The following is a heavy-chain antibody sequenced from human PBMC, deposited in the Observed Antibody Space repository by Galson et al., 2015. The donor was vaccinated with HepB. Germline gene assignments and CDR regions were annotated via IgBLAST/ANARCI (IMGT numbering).Heavy chain of an antibody. CDR3: ARQLGTAMVLGQYNYYYYGMDV. CDR2: IYPGDSDT. D-gene: IGHD5-18*01. J-gene: IGHJ6*02. CDR1: GYSFTSYW. V-gene: IGHV5-51*01. Sequence: QSGAEVKKPGESLKISCNGSGYSFTSYWIGWVRQMPGKGLEWMGIIYPGDSDTRYSPSFQGQVTISADKSISTAYLQWSSLKASDTAMYYCARQLGTAMVLGQYNYYYYGMDVWGQGTTVTVSS.